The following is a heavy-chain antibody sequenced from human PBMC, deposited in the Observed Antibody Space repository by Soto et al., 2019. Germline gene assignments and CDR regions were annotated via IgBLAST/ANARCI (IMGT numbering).Heavy chain of an antibody. Sequence: QVQLQESGPGLVKTSQTLSLTCTVSGDSISRGNYWSWIRQHPGKGLQWIGYISYSGSTYYNPSLKSRVSISADTSKSQCSLKLTSVTAADTAVYYCARAAPTAAVDYWGQGSLVTVSS. J-gene: IGHJ4*02. CDR2: ISYSGST. CDR1: GDSISRGNY. V-gene: IGHV4-31*03. CDR3: ARAAPTAAVDY. D-gene: IGHD1-26*01.